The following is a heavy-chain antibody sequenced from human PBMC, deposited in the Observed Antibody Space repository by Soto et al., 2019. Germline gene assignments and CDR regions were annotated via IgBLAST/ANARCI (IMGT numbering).Heavy chain of an antibody. CDR1: GGSISSYY. CDR3: ARRLGYFDY. CDR2: IYYSGST. V-gene: IGHV4-59*01. J-gene: IGHJ4*02. Sequence: SETLSRTCTVSGGSISSYYWSWIRQPPGKGLEWIGYIYYSGSTNYNPSLKSRVTISVDTSKNQFSLKLSSVTAADTAVYYCARRLGYFDYWGQGTLVTVSS.